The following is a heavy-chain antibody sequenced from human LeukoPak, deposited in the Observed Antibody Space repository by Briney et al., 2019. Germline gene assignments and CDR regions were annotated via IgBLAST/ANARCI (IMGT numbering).Heavy chain of an antibody. CDR1: GGSISSYY. CDR3: AITPPSTVRGGYYYYYMDV. CDR2: IYYSGST. V-gene: IGHV4-59*01. Sequence: PSETLSLTCTVSGGSISSYYWSWIRQPPGKGLEWSGYIYYSGSTNYNPSLKSRVTISVDTSKNQFSLKLSSVTAADTAVYYCAITPPSTVRGGYYYYYMDVWGKGTTVTVSS. J-gene: IGHJ6*03. D-gene: IGHD1-14*01.